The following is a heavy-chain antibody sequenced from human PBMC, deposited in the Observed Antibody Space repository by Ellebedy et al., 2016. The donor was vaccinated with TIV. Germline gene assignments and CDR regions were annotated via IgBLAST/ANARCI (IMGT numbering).Heavy chain of an antibody. D-gene: IGHD3-22*01. CDR3: ARETYYYDSSGYAFDI. CDR2: IYYSGST. J-gene: IGHJ3*02. V-gene: IGHV4-59*01. Sequence: SETLSLTXTVSGGSISSYYWSWIRQPPGKGLEWIGYIYYSGSTNYNPSLKSRVTISVDTSKNQFSLKLSSVTAADTAVYYCARETYYYDSSGYAFDIWGQGTMVTVSS. CDR1: GGSISSYY.